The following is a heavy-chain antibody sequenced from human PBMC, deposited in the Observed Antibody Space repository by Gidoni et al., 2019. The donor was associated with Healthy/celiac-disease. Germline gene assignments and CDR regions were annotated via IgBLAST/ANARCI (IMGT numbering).Heavy chain of an antibody. J-gene: IGHJ3*01. Sequence: EVQLLESGGGLVQPGGSLRLSCAASGFTFSSYAMSWVRPAPGKGLEWVSAIRGSGGSTYDADSVKGRFTISRDNSKNTLYLQMNSLRAEDTAVYYCAKDPFYDILVWGQGTMVTVSS. CDR1: GFTFSSYA. V-gene: IGHV3-23*01. CDR2: IRGSGGST. CDR3: AKDPFYDILV. D-gene: IGHD3-9*01.